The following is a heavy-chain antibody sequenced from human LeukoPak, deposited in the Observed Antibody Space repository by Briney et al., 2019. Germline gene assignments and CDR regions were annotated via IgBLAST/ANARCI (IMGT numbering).Heavy chain of an antibody. CDR2: IYYSGST. CDR1: GGSISSYY. V-gene: IGHV4-59*08. CDR3: ASAGYGDSRYDY. D-gene: IGHD4-17*01. Sequence: SETLSLTCTVSGGSISSYYWSWIRQPPGKGLEWIGYIYYSGSTNYNPSLKSRVTISVDTSKNQFSLKLSPVTAADTAVYYCASAGYGDSRYDYWGQGTLVTVSS. J-gene: IGHJ4*02.